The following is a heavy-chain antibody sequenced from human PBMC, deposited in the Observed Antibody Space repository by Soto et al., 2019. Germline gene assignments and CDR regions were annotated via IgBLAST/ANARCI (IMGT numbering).Heavy chain of an antibody. CDR1: GFTFSSYG. CDR2: IWYDGSNK. D-gene: IGHD6-13*01. V-gene: IGHV3-33*01. J-gene: IGHJ5*02. CDR3: ARDGFEGSSGPP. Sequence: QVQLVESGGGVVQPGRSLRLSCAASGFTFSSYGMHWVRQASGKGLEWVAVIWYDGSNKYYADSVKGRFTISRDNSKNTLYLQMNSLRAEDTAVYYCARDGFEGSSGPPWGQGTLVTVSS.